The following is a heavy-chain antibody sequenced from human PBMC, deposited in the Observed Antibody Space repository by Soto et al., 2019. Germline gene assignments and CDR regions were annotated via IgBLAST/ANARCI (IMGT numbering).Heavy chain of an antibody. CDR2: ISSSSSTI. CDR1: GFTFSSYS. CDR3: ARVSRYSGYDFDEGRYGMDV. D-gene: IGHD5-12*01. Sequence: PGGSLRLSCAASGFTFSSYSMNWVRQAPGKGLEWVSYISSSSSTIYYADSVKGRFTISRGNAKNSLYLQMNSLRDVDTAVYYCARVSRYSGYDFDEGRYGMDVWGQGTTVTVSS. V-gene: IGHV3-48*02. J-gene: IGHJ6*02.